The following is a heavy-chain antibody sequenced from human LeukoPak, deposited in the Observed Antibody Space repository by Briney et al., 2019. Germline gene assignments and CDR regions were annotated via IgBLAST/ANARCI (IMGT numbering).Heavy chain of an antibody. CDR3: ARQQGGGVIPYYYYYYMDV. CDR1: GGTFSSYA. Sequence: GASVKVSCKASGGTFSSYAISWVRQAPGQGLEWMGRIIPILGIANYAQKFQGRVTITADKSTSTAYMELSSLRSEDTAVYYCARQQGGGVIPYYYYYYMDVWGKGTTVTVSS. V-gene: IGHV1-69*04. D-gene: IGHD3-16*01. CDR2: IIPILGIA. J-gene: IGHJ6*03.